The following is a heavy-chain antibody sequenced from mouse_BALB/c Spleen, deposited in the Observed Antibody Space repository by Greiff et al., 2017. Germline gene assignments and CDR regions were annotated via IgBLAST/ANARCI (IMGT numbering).Heavy chain of an antibody. CDR3: ARSYLLDY. CDR2: ISSGSSTI. J-gene: IGHJ2*01. CDR1: GFTFSSFG. Sequence: EVQVVESGGGLVQPGGSRKLSCAASGFTFSSFGMHWVRQAPEKGLEWVAYISSGSSTIYYADTVKGRFTISRDNPKNTLFLQMTSLRSEDTAMYYCARSYLLDYWGQGTTLTVSS. D-gene: IGHD5-5*01. V-gene: IGHV5-17*02.